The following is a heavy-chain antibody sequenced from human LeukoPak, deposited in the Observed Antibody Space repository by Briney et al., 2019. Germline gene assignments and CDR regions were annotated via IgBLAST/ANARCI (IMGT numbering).Heavy chain of an antibody. Sequence: PSETLSLTCAVYGGSFSGYYWSWIRQPPGKGLEWIGVINHSGSTNYNPSLKSRVTISVDTSKNQFSLKLSSVTAADTAVYYCARAAYYYDSSDHWGQGTLVTVSS. CDR2: INHSGST. CDR1: GGSFSGYY. CDR3: ARAAYYYDSSDH. J-gene: IGHJ4*02. V-gene: IGHV4-34*01. D-gene: IGHD3-22*01.